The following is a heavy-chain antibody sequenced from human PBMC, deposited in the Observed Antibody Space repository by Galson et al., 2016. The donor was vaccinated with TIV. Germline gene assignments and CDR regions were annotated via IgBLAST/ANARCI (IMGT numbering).Heavy chain of an antibody. D-gene: IGHD2-21*02. CDR2: IIPHVGIA. CDR3: ATFAACGGDCYYVDY. V-gene: IGHV1-69*10. J-gene: IGHJ4*02. CDR1: GGTFSSNI. Sequence: SVKVSGKASGGTFSSNIINWIRQAPGQGLEWMGGIIPHVGIANYAQRLKGRVTITADKSTNTAYMELSSLRSEDTAMYYCATFAACGGDCYYVDYWGQGTLFTVSS.